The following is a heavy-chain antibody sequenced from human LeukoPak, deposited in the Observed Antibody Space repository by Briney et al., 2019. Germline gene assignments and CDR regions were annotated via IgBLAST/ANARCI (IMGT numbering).Heavy chain of an antibody. CDR1: GYTFTSYG. CDR2: ISAYNGNT. V-gene: IGHV1-18*01. J-gene: IGHJ4*02. CDR3: ARVLEYWGYSSSSLPDY. D-gene: IGHD6-6*01. Sequence: GASVKVSFKASGYTFTSYGISWVRQAPGQGLEWMGWISAYNGNTNYAQKLQGRVTMTTDTSTSTAYMELRSLRSDDTAVYYCARVLEYWGYSSSSLPDYWGQGTLVTVSS.